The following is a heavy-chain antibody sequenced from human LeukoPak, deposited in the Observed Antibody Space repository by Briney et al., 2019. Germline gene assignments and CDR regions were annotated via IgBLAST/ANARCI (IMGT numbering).Heavy chain of an antibody. Sequence: ASVEVSCKASVGTFSDYGFSWVRQAPGQGLEWIGRIIPYIDIANYAQKFQGRVTITADKSTSTTYMDLSSLRFEDTATYYCARDKGFGDVDYGDYGFDSWGQGSLISVSS. CDR3: ARDKGFGDVDYGDYGFDS. CDR1: VGTFSDYG. J-gene: IGHJ4*02. V-gene: IGHV1-69*04. CDR2: IIPYIDIA. D-gene: IGHD4-17*01.